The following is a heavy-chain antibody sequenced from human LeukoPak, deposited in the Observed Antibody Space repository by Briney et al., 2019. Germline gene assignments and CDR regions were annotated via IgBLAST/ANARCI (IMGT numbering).Heavy chain of an antibody. D-gene: IGHD4-17*01. J-gene: IGHJ4*02. CDR3: ARLSTVTTSFDY. V-gene: IGHV4-4*07. Sequence: SETLSLTCTVSGGSISSYYWSWIRQPPGKGLEWIGRIYTSGTTHYNPSLKSRVTMSVDTSKNQFSLKLSSVTAADTAVYYCARLSTVTTSFDYWGQGTLVTVSS. CDR1: GGSISSYY. CDR2: IYTSGTT.